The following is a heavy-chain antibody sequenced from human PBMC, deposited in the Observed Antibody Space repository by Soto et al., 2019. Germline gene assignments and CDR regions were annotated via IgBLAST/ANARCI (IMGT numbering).Heavy chain of an antibody. CDR1: GGSISSYY. V-gene: IGHV4-59*08. CDR3: ARLSGYYQAFDK. CDR2: IYYSGST. J-gene: IGHJ4*02. D-gene: IGHD3-22*01. Sequence: SETLSLTCTVSGGSISSYYGGWFRQPPGKGLEWIGYIYYSGSTTYHPSLKSRVTISVDTSKNQFSLNLTSVTAADTAVYYCARLSGYYQAFDKWGQRSLVTVSS.